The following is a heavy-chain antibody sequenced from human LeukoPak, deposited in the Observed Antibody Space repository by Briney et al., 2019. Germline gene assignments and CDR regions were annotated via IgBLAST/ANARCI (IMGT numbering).Heavy chain of an antibody. D-gene: IGHD2-2*02. CDR3: AKDRIVVVPAAIPFDY. V-gene: IGHV3-23*01. J-gene: IGHJ4*02. Sequence: GGSLRLSCAASGFTFSSYAMSWVRQAPGKGLEWVSAISGSGGSTYYADSVKGRFTISRDSSKNTLYLQMNSLRAEDTAVYYCAKDRIVVVPAAIPFDYWGQGTLVTVSS. CDR2: ISGSGGST. CDR1: GFTFSSYA.